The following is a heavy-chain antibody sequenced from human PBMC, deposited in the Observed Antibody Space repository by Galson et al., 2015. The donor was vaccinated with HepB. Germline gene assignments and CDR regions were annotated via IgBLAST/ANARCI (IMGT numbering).Heavy chain of an antibody. V-gene: IGHV1-18*01. CDR1: GYTFTSYG. D-gene: IGHD3-3*01. J-gene: IGHJ5*02. CDR2: ISAYNSNT. Sequence: SVKVSCKASGYTFTSYGVSWVRHAPGQGLEWMGWISAYNSNTNYAQKLQGRVTMTTDTSTSTAYMELRSLRSDDTAVYYCARDRGYDFWSGGKNWFDPWGQGTLVTVSS. CDR3: ARDRGYDFWSGGKNWFDP.